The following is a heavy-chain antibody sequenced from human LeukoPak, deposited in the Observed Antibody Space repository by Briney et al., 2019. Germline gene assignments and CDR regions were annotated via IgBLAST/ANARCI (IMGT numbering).Heavy chain of an antibody. D-gene: IGHD3-22*01. CDR3: ARAFYDSSGYPDAFDI. V-gene: IGHV3-48*04. CDR1: GFTFSSYS. J-gene: IGHJ3*02. Sequence: QAGGSLRLSCAASGFTFSSYSMNWVRQAPGKGLEWVSYISSSSSTIYYADSVKGRFTISRDNAKNSLYLRMNSLRAEDTAVYYCARAFYDSSGYPDAFDIWGQGTMVTVSS. CDR2: ISSSSSTI.